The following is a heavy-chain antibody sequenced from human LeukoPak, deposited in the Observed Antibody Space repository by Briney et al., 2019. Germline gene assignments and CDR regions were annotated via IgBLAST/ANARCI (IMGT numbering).Heavy chain of an antibody. D-gene: IGHD2-8*01. CDR1: GFTFSSSG. CDR3: ARTYCTNGVCYKSYYYYYYMDV. J-gene: IGHJ6*03. Sequence: PGGSLRLSCAASGFTFSSSGMHWVRQAPGKGLEWVSYISSSGSTIYYADSVKGRFTISRDNAKNSLYLQMNSLRAEDTAVYYCARTYCTNGVCYKSYYYYYYMDVWGKGTTVTVSS. V-gene: IGHV3-48*04. CDR2: ISSSGSTI.